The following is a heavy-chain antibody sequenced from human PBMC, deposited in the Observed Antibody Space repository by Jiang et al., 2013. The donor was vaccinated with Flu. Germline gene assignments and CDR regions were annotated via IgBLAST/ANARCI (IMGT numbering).Heavy chain of an antibody. D-gene: IGHD3-16*01. V-gene: IGHV1-69*15. CDR2: LMPIFGTS. J-gene: IGHJ4*01. CDR1: GDTFNSYA. CDR3: ARDKILGDRGGYSYY. Sequence: SGAEVKKPGSSVKVSCKASGDTFNSYAIAWVRQAPGQGLEWMGSLMPIFGTSNYAQKFQGRVIITADESRSTSYMELNSLRSEDTAIYYCARDKILGDRGGYSYYWGQGTLVTVSS.